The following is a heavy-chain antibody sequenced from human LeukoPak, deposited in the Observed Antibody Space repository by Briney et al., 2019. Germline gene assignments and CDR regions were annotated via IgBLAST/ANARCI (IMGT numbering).Heavy chain of an antibody. V-gene: IGHV3-33*08. CDR1: GFTFSNSA. J-gene: IGHJ4*02. CDR2: IWYDGSNK. D-gene: IGHD6-13*01. Sequence: HPGGSLRLSCAASGFTFSNSAMSWVRQAPGKGLEWVAVIWYDGSNKYYADSVKGRFTISRDNSKNTLYLQMNSLRAKDTAVYYCAREMRAAYDYWGQGTLVTVSS. CDR3: AREMRAAYDY.